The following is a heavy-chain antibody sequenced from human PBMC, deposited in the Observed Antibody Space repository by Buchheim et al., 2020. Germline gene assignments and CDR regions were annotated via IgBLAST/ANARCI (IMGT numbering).Heavy chain of an antibody. CDR3: ARRYYDSSGYYSPFDY. D-gene: IGHD3-22*01. CDR2: ISYDGSNT. V-gene: IGHV3-30*04. Sequence: QVQLVESGGGVVQPGRSLRLSCAASGFTFSSYAMHWVRQAPGKGLEWVAVISYDGSNTYYADSVKGRFPISRDNSKNTLYLQMNSLRAEDTAVYYCARRYYDSSGYYSPFDYWGQGTL. J-gene: IGHJ4*02. CDR1: GFTFSSYA.